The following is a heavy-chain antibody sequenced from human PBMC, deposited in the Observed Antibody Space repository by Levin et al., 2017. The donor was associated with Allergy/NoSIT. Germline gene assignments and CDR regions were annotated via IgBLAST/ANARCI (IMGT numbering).Heavy chain of an antibody. CDR3: ASYYYDSSGYYSFFGY. CDR2: IYYSGST. V-gene: IGHV4-39*01. CDR1: GGSISSSSYY. Sequence: PSETLSLTCTVSGGSISSSSYYWGWIRQPPGKGLEWIGSIYYSGSTYYNPSLKSRVTISVDTSKNQFSLKLSSVTAADTAVYYCASYYYDSSGYYSFFGYWGQGTLVTVSS. J-gene: IGHJ4*02. D-gene: IGHD3-22*01.